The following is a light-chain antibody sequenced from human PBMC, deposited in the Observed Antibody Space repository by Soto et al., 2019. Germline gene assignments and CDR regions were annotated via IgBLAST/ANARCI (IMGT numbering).Light chain of an antibody. CDR3: CSYTGTTSPWV. Sequence: QSVLTQPASVSGSPGESIIISCTGSSSAIGAYDYVSWYQHHPGRAPKVIIFEVNDRASGVSHRFSGSKSGNTASLTISRLQAEDEADYYCCSYTGTTSPWVFGGGTKLTVL. J-gene: IGLJ3*02. CDR1: SSAIGAYDY. CDR2: EVN. V-gene: IGLV2-14*01.